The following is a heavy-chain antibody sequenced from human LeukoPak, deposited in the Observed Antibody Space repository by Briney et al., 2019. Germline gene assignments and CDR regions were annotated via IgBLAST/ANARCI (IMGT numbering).Heavy chain of an antibody. CDR3: ATRSNSWYYFDY. CDR2: IYYSGST. CDR1: GGSISSGDYY. Sequence: PSETLSLTCTVSGGSISSGDYYWSWIRQPPGKGLEWIGYIYYSGSTYYNPSLKSRVTISVDTSKNQFSLKLSSVTAADTAVYYCATRSNSWYYFDYWGQGALVAVSS. D-gene: IGHD6-13*01. V-gene: IGHV4-30-4*01. J-gene: IGHJ4*02.